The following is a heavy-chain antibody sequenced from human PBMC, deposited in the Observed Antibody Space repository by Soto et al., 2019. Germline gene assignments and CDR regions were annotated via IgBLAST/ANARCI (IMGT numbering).Heavy chain of an antibody. CDR2: ISYDGSNK. V-gene: IGHV3-30*18. Sequence: QVQLVESGGGVVQPGRSLRLSCAASGFTFSSYGMHWVRQAPGKGLEWVAVISYDGSNKYYADSVKGRFTISRDNSKNTLYLQMNSLRAEDTAVYYCAKGAIDGDYVLDPWGQGTLVTVSS. D-gene: IGHD4-17*01. J-gene: IGHJ5*02. CDR1: GFTFSSYG. CDR3: AKGAIDGDYVLDP.